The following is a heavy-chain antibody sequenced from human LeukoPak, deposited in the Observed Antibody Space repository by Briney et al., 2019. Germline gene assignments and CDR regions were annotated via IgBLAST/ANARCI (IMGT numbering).Heavy chain of an antibody. J-gene: IGHJ4*02. V-gene: IGHV3-30*01. CDR2: ISYDGSNK. D-gene: IGHD6-13*01. CDR3: AGAAAGPLDY. Sequence: GGSLRLSCAASGFTFSSYAMHWVRQAPGKGLEWVAVISYDGSNKYYADSVKGRFTISRDNSKNTLYLQMNSLRAEDTAVYYCAGAAAGPLDYWGQGTLVTVSS. CDR1: GFTFSSYA.